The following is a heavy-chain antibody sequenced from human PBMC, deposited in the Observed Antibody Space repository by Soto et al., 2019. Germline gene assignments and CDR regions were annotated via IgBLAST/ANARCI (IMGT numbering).Heavy chain of an antibody. CDR3: AHRLPTTRAYDY. J-gene: IGHJ4*02. Sequence: QITLKESGPTLVKPTQTLTLTCTFSGFSLSTYAMGVGWIRQPPGKALEWLALIYWDDDKRFNPSLKSRLTITKDTSKNQVVLTMTNMDPVDTASYYCAHRLPTTRAYDYWGQGTLVTVSS. V-gene: IGHV2-5*02. D-gene: IGHD4-17*01. CDR2: IYWDDDK. CDR1: GFSLSTYAMG.